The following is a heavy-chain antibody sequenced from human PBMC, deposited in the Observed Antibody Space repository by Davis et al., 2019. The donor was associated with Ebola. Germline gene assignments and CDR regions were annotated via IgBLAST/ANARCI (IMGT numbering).Heavy chain of an antibody. Sequence: HSQTLSLTCAISGDSVSSNSGAWNWIRQSPSRGLEWLGRTYFNSKYYSDYAVSVRGRITINADPSKNQFSLQLSSVTPEDTGLYYCARGWFRGSMDVWGEGTTVTVSS. V-gene: IGHV6-1*01. CDR1: GDSVSSNSGA. CDR2: TYFNSKYYS. D-gene: IGHD3-10*01. CDR3: ARGWFRGSMDV. J-gene: IGHJ6*04.